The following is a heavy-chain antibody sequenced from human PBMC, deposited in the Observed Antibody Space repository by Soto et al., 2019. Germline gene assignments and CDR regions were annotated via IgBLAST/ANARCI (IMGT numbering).Heavy chain of an antibody. V-gene: IGHV1-24*01. Sequence: GASVQVSCKVSGYTLTELSMHWVRQAPGKGLEWMGGFDPEDGETIYAQKFQGRVTMTEDTSTDTAYMELSSLRSEDTAVYYCATRQFGFFVWGNYRYTERGAAFDFWGQGTMVTVSS. CDR3: ATRQFGFFVWGNYRYTERGAAFDF. J-gene: IGHJ3*01. D-gene: IGHD3-16*02. CDR1: GYTLTELS. CDR2: FDPEDGET.